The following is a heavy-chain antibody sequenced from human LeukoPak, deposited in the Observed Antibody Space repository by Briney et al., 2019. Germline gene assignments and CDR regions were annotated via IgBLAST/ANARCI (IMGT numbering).Heavy chain of an antibody. J-gene: IGHJ6*03. Sequence: PSETLSLTCTVSGGSISSHYWSWIRQPPGKGLEWIGYIYYSGSTNYNPSLKSRVTISVDTSKNQFSLKLSSVTAADTAVYYCARLDATRDLHNYYYYYYMDVWGKGTTVTVSS. CDR3: ARLDATRDLHNYYYYYYMDV. CDR2: IYYSGST. CDR1: GGSISSHY. V-gene: IGHV4-59*11. D-gene: IGHD2-2*01.